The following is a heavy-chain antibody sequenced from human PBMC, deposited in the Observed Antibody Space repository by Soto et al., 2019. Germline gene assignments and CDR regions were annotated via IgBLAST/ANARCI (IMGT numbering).Heavy chain of an antibody. D-gene: IGHD6-13*01. CDR1: GYTFTSYA. J-gene: IGHJ4*02. Sequence: QVQLVQSGAEVKKPGASVKVSCKASGYTFTSYAISWVRQAPGQGLEWMGWISAYNGNTKYVQNFQGRVTMTTDTSTTTAYMELRSLRSADTAVYYCARDAAAGLNDYWGQGTLVTVSS. CDR3: ARDAAAGLNDY. V-gene: IGHV1-18*01. CDR2: ISAYNGNT.